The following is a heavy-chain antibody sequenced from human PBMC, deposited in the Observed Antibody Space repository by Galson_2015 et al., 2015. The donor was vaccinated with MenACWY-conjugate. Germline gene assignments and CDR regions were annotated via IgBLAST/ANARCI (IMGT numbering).Heavy chain of an antibody. D-gene: IGHD3-22*01. CDR3: VRGIREDSSGHYYDLYYFAD. J-gene: IGHJ4*02. CDR1: GYRFRSYW. CDR2: IYPGDSDT. Sequence: QSGAEVKKPGESLKISCTGSGYRFRSYWIGWVRLMPGKGLEWMGIIYPGDSDTRYSPSFQGQVSMSVDRTISTAYLQWYSLRPQDTALYYCVRGIREDSSGHYYDLYYFADWGQGTLVTVSS. V-gene: IGHV5-51*01.